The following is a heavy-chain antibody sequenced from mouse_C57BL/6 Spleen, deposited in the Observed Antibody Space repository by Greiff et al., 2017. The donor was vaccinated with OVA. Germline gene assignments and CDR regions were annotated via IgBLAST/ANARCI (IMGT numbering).Heavy chain of an antibody. J-gene: IGHJ1*03. V-gene: IGHV3-6*01. CDR1: GYSITSGYY. D-gene: IGHD1-1*01. CDR3: APLYYGSSRGYFDV. CDR2: ISYDGSN. Sequence: EVKLMESGPGLVKPSQSLSLTCSVTGYSITSGYYWNWIRQFPGNKLEWMGYISYDGSNNYNPSLKNRISITRDTSKNQFFLKLNSVTTEDTATYYCAPLYYGSSRGYFDVWGTGTTVTVSS.